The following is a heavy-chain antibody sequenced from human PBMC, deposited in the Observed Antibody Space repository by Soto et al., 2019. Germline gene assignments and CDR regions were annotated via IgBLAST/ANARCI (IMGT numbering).Heavy chain of an antibody. CDR3: ARDRGVTTFYFDY. CDR2: IWNDGSNK. D-gene: IGHD4-17*01. J-gene: IGHJ4*02. Sequence: QVQLVESGGGVVQPGRSLRLSCAASGFTFSNYGMHWVRQAPGRGLEWVAVIWNDGSNKYYADSVKGRFTFSRDNSKNTLYLQMNSLRAEDTALYYCARDRGVTTFYFDYWGQGTLVTVSS. CDR1: GFTFSNYG. V-gene: IGHV3-33*01.